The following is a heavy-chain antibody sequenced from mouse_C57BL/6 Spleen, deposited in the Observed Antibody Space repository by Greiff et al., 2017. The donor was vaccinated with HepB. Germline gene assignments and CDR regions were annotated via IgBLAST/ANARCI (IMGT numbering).Heavy chain of an antibody. CDR1: GFTFSDYG. CDR2: ISSGSSTI. D-gene: IGHD1-1*01. J-gene: IGHJ2*01. CDR3: ARLVTTVVEEGYYFDY. V-gene: IGHV5-17*01. Sequence: EVKLMESGGGLVKPGGSLKLSCAASGFTFSDYGMHWVRQAPEKGLEWVAYISSGSSTIYYADTVKGRFTISRYNAKNTLFLQMTSLRSEDTAMYYCARLVTTVVEEGYYFDYWGQGTTLTVSS.